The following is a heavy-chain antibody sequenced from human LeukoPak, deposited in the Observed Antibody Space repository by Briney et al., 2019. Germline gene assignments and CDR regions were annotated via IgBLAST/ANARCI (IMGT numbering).Heavy chain of an antibody. D-gene: IGHD3-22*01. CDR1: GYTFTSYG. CDR2: MNPNSGNT. CDR3: ARVGGIVVVDYYYGMDV. V-gene: IGHV1-8*02. J-gene: IGHJ6*02. Sequence: GASVKVSCKASGYTFTSYGISWVRQATGQGLEWMGWMNPNSGNTGYAQKFQGRVTMTRNTSISTAYMELSSLRSEDTAVYYCARVGGIVVVDYYYGMDVWGQGATVTVSS.